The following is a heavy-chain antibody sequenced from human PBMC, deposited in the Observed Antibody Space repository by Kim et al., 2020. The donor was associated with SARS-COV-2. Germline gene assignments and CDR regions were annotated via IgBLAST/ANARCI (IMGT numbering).Heavy chain of an antibody. V-gene: IGHV4-34*01. CDR3: ARGQPFASLEY. CDR1: GGSFSGYY. D-gene: IGHD1-1*01. Sequence: SETLSLTCAVYGGSFSGYYWSWIRQPPGKGLEWIGEINHSGSTNYNPSLKSRVTISVDTSKNQFSLKLSSLTAADTAVYYCARGQPFASLEYWGQGTLVT. J-gene: IGHJ4*02. CDR2: INHSGST.